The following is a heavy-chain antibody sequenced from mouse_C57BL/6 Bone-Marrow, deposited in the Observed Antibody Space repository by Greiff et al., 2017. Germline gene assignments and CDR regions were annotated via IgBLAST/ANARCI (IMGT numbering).Heavy chain of an antibody. J-gene: IGHJ4*01. D-gene: IGHD1-1*01. CDR2: IRSKSSNYAT. CDR1: GFTFNTYA. Sequence: EVKVVESGGGLVQPKGSLKLSCAASGFTFNTYAMHWVRQAPGKGLEWVARIRSKSSNYATYYADSVKDRFTISSDDSQSMLYLQMNNLKTEDTAMYYCVRDSPLLNYGSSQDYWGQGTSVTVSS. CDR3: VRDSPLLNYGSSQDY. V-gene: IGHV10-3*01.